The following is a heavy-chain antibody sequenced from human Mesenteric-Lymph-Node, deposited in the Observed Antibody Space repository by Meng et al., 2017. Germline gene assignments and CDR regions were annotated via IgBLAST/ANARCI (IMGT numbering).Heavy chain of an antibody. CDR1: GFTFSNAW. J-gene: IGHJ4*02. Sequence: EVEFVESGGGLVKPGGSLRLSCAASGFTFSNAWMTWVRLAPGKGLEWVARVKSKTDGATIDYAAPVEGRFTISRDDSKNTLYLQMNSLKTEDTAVYYCTTFRFGYWGQGALVTVSS. CDR2: VKSKTDGATI. D-gene: IGHD3-10*01. CDR3: TTFRFGY. V-gene: IGHV3-15*01.